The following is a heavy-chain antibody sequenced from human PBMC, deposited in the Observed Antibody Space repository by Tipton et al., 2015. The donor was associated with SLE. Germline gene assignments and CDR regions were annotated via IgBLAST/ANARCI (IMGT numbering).Heavy chain of an antibody. CDR3: AREGIAAAGGFDL. CDR1: GGSFSGYY. Sequence: TLSLTCAVYGGSFSGYYWSWIRQPPGKGLEWIGEINQSGSTNYNPSLKSRVTISVDTSKNQFSLKLSSVTAADTAVYYCAREGIAAAGGFDLWGRGTLVTVSS. D-gene: IGHD6-13*01. V-gene: IGHV4-34*01. CDR2: INQSGST. J-gene: IGHJ2*01.